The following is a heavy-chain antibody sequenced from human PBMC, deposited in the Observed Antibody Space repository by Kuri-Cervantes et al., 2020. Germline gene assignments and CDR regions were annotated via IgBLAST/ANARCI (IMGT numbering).Heavy chain of an antibody. CDR3: VREGPLQDGNSGVWFGP. Sequence: SETLSLTCAVSGGSIRTSNWWSWVRQPPGKGLEWIGEIYHSGSTNYDPSLKSRVTISIDKPENQFSLKLTSVTAADTAVYHCVREGPLQDGNSGVWFGPWGQGTLVTVSS. D-gene: IGHD4-23*01. V-gene: IGHV4-4*02. CDR1: GGSIRTSNW. CDR2: IYHSGST. J-gene: IGHJ5*02.